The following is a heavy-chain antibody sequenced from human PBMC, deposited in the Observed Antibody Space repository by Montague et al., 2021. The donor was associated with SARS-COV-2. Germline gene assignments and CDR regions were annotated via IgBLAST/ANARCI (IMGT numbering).Heavy chain of an antibody. V-gene: IGHV6-1*01. D-gene: IGHD6-13*01. J-gene: IGHJ4*02. CDR2: N. CDR3: VRDHCDSLSWSVDY. Sequence: NDYAVYVKSRMTISPDTSQNQLSLQLSSVTPEDRAVYYCVRDHCDSLSWSVDYWGQGTLVTVSS.